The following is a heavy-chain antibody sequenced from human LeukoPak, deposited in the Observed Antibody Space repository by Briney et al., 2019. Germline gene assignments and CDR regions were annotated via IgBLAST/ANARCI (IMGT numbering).Heavy chain of an antibody. J-gene: IGHJ3*02. CDR2: IRSKANSYAT. D-gene: IGHD3-16*02. CDR3: TRHGMGELSPGAFDI. CDR1: GFTFSGSA. V-gene: IGHV3-73*01. Sequence: PGGSLRLSCAASGFTFSGSAMHWVRQASGKGLEWVGRIRSKANSYATAYAASVKGRFTISRDDSKNTAYLQMNSLETEDTAVYYCTRHGMGELSPGAFDIWGQGTMVTVSS.